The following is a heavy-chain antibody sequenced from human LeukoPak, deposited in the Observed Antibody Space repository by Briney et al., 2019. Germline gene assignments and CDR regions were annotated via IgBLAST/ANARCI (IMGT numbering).Heavy chain of an antibody. CDR2: INHSGST. CDR3: ARQIEYSSSSIPFYYYGMDV. D-gene: IGHD6-6*01. Sequence: SSETLSLTCAVYGGSFSGYYWSWIRQPPGKGLEWIGEINHSGSTNYNPSLKSRVTISVDTSKNQFSLKLSSVTAADTAVYYCARQIEYSSSSIPFYYYGMDVWGQGTTVTVSS. J-gene: IGHJ6*02. CDR1: GGSFSGYY. V-gene: IGHV4-34*01.